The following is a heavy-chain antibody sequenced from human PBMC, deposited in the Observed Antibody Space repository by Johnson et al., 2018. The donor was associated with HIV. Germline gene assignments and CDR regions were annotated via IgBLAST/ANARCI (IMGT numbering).Heavy chain of an antibody. CDR3: ARPYILLQLVSAFDI. CDR2: ISYDGSYE. J-gene: IGHJ3*02. CDR1: GFTFSDYY. V-gene: IGHV3-30*03. Sequence: QVQLVESGGGVVQPGGSLRLSCAASGFTFSDYYMSWIRQAPGKGLEWVAVISYDGSYEYYADSVKGRFTISRDNFKNTLYLQMNSLRDEDTAVYCCARPYILLQLVSAFDIWGQGTMVTVSS. D-gene: IGHD6-6*01.